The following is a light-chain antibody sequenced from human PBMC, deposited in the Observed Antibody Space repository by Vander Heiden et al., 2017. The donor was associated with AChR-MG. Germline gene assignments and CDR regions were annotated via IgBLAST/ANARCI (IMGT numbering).Light chain of an antibody. J-gene: IGLJ2*01. V-gene: IGLV3-1*01. CDR3: QAWDSSTVV. Sequence: SCELTQPPSVSLSPGQTASITCSGDTLGDKYACWYQQKPGQSPVLVIYQDSKRPSGIPERFSGSNSGNTATLTISGTQAMDEADYYCQAWDSSTVVFGGGTKLTVL. CDR1: TLGDKY. CDR2: QDS.